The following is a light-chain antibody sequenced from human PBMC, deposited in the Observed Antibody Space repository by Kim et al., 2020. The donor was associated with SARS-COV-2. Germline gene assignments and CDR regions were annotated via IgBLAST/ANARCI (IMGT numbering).Light chain of an antibody. CDR2: QDS. CDR3: QAWDSSTVV. V-gene: IGLV3-1*01. J-gene: IGLJ2*01. CDR1: KLGDKY. Sequence: GSQGQKASIPCSGDKLGDKYACWYQQKPGQSPVLVIYQDSKRPSGIPERFSGSNSGNTATLTISGTQAMDEADYYCQAWDSSTVVFGGGTQLTVL.